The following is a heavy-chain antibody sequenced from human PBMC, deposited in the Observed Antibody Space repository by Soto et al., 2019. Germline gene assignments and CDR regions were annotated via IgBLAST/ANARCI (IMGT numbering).Heavy chain of an antibody. CDR3: AVDYGGNCFDY. D-gene: IGHD4-17*01. CDR2: IYTSDSN. J-gene: IGHJ4*02. Sequence: PSLTCTVSGASISIYYWSWIRQPAGKALEWLGRIYTSDSNNDNPSLKRRVTMSVETSKNQFSQKLNPVTAADTAVYYWAVDYGGNCFDYWGRGTLVTVSS. V-gene: IGHV4-4*07. CDR1: GASISIYY.